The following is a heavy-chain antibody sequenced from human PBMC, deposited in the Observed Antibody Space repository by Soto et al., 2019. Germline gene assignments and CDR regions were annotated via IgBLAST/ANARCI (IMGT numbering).Heavy chain of an antibody. D-gene: IGHD2-2*01. V-gene: IGHV1-18*01. CDR1: GYTFTSYG. Sequence: PSVKVSCKASGYTFTSYGISWVRQAPGQGLEWMGWISAYNGNTNYAQKLQGRVTMTTDTSTSTAYMELRSLRADDTAVYYCARDGCSSTSCYGDYYYYGMDVWGQGTTVTVSS. CDR3: ARDGCSSTSCYGDYYYYGMDV. J-gene: IGHJ6*02. CDR2: ISAYNGNT.